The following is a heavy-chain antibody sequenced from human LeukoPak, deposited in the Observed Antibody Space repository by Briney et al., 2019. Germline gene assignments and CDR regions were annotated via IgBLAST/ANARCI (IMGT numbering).Heavy chain of an antibody. J-gene: IGHJ4*02. Sequence: GGSLRLSCAASGFTFSSYGMHWVRQAPGKGLEWVAVISYDGSNKYYADSVKGRFTISRDNAKNSLYLQMNSLRAEDTAVYYCARDIVAPGIRFDYWGLGTLVTVSS. D-gene: IGHD6-13*01. CDR3: ARDIVAPGIRFDY. CDR1: GFTFSSYG. V-gene: IGHV3-30*03. CDR2: ISYDGSNK.